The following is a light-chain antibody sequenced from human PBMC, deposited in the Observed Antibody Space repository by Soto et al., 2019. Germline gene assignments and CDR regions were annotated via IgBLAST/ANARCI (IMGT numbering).Light chain of an antibody. CDR2: GAT. CDR3: LQHPPYPWT. V-gene: IGKV1-17*03. J-gene: IGKJ1*01. Sequence: MPVTQSPAARSADEEGRFTITCRTSQDITSDLVWFQQKPGKVPERLIYGATNLQSGVPSRFSGSASGTELTLTISSLQPQAFATYYCLQHPPYPWTYGPGTKVDIK. CDR1: QDITSD.